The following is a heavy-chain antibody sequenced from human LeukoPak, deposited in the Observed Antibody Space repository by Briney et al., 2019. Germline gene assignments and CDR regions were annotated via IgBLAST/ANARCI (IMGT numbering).Heavy chain of an antibody. J-gene: IGHJ5*02. Sequence: TGGSLRLSCEASGFTFSNSWMTWVRQTPGKGLEWVANIKTDGSEKYYVDSVRGRFTISRDNAKNSLYLQMNSLRAEDTAVYYCARENPYVSWGQGTLVTVSS. D-gene: IGHD1-14*01. CDR3: ARENPYVS. CDR2: IKTDGSEK. CDR1: GFTFSNSW. V-gene: IGHV3-7*01.